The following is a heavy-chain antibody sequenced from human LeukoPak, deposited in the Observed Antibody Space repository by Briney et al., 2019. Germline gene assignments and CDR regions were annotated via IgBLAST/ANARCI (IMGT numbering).Heavy chain of an antibody. CDR1: EFAFSSYA. Sequence: GGSLRLSCAASEFAFSSYAMHWVRQAPGKGLEWVAVISYDGSNKYYADSVKGRFTISRDNSKNTLYLQMNSLRAEDTAVYYCARDKSYDPWGEDYYYYYMDVWGKGTTVTVSS. J-gene: IGHJ6*03. CDR2: ISYDGSNK. V-gene: IGHV3-30*04. D-gene: IGHD5-18*01. CDR3: ARDKSYDPWGEDYYYYYMDV.